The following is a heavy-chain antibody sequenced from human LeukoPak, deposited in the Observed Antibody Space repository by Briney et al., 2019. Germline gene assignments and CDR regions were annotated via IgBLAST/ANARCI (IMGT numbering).Heavy chain of an antibody. CDR3: ARDRVTMVRGVPYYFDY. D-gene: IGHD3-10*01. J-gene: IGHJ4*02. Sequence: GGSLRLSCAASGFTFSSYRMNWVRQAPGKGLEWVSSISSSSSYIYYADSVKGRFTISRDNAKNSLYLQMNSLRAEDTAVYYCARDRVTMVRGVPYYFDYWGQGTLVTVSS. CDR2: ISSSSSYI. CDR1: GFTFSSYR. V-gene: IGHV3-21*01.